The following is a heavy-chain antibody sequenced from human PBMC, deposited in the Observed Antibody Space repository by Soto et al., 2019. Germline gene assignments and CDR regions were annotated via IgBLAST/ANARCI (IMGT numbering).Heavy chain of an antibody. CDR3: AKDLGSSDSGMDV. J-gene: IGHJ6*02. CDR1: GFTFSSYA. CDR2: ISGSGGST. V-gene: IGHV3-23*01. Sequence: PGGSLRLSCAASGFTFSSYAMIWVRQAPGKGLEWVSAISGSGGSTYYADSVKGRFTISRDNSKNTLYLQMNSLRAEDTAVYYCAKDLGSSDSGMDVWGQGTTVTVSS. D-gene: IGHD3-22*01.